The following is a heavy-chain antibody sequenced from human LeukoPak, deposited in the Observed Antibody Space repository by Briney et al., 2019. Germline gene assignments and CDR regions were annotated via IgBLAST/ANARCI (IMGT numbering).Heavy chain of an antibody. J-gene: IGHJ6*02. CDR1: GYTFTSYY. Sequence: ASVKVSCKASGYTFTSYYMHWVRQAPGQGLEWMGIINPSGGSTSYAQKFQGRVTMTRDTSTSTVYMELSSLRSEDTAVYYCARHGAYSNYYYYGMDVWGQGTTVTVSS. D-gene: IGHD4-11*01. CDR2: INPSGGST. CDR3: ARHGAYSNYYYYGMDV. V-gene: IGHV1-46*01.